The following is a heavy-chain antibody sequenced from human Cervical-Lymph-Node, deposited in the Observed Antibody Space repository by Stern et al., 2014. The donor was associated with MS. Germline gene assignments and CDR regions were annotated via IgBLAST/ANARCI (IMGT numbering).Heavy chain of an antibody. Sequence: VQLVESGGGVVQPGGSLRLSCAASGFMFSSHVMHWVRQAPGKGMEWFAVRWHDETNNAYADSVKCRFTISRDNSNNTLSLQMNSLRAEDTAVYYCVREDGDFDYWGQGTLVTVSS. J-gene: IGHJ4*02. CDR2: RWHDETNN. V-gene: IGHV3-30-3*01. CDR3: VREDGDFDY. D-gene: IGHD2-8*01. CDR1: GFMFSSHV.